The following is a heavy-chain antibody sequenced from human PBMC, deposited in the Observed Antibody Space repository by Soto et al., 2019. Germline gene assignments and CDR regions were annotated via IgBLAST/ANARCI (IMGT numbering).Heavy chain of an antibody. CDR2: INAGNGKT. CDR3: AKISRTSASDY. CDR1: GYTFTTYA. V-gene: IGHV1-3*01. Sequence: ASVKVSCKASGYTFTTYAIHWVRQAPGQSLEWMGWINAGNGKTKYSQKFQDRVTLSRDNSENTLYLQMNSLRAEDTAIYYCAKISRTSASDYWGQGTLVTVSS. J-gene: IGHJ4*02. D-gene: IGHD2-21*01.